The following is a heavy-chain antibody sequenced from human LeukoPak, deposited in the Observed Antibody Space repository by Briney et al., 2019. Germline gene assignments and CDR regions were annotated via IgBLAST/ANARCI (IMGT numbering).Heavy chain of an antibody. J-gene: IGHJ4*02. CDR2: IWYDGSNK. CDR3: ATAPYYYHGSDEYALWDY. D-gene: IGHD3-22*01. V-gene: IGHV3-33*01. Sequence: GRSLRLSCAASGFTFSSYGMHWVRQAPGKGLEWVAVIWYDGSNKYYADSVKGRFTISRDNSKNTLYLQMNSLRAEDTAVYYCATAPYYYHGSDEYALWDYWGQGTLVTVSS. CDR1: GFTFSSYG.